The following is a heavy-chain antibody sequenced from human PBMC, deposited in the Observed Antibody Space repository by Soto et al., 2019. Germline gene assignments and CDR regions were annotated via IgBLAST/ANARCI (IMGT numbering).Heavy chain of an antibody. CDR1: GFTFSSYG. CDR3: AKLGGDGYTSLDY. D-gene: IGHD3-16*01. V-gene: IGHV3-30*18. CDR2: ISYDGSNK. J-gene: IGHJ4*02. Sequence: QVQLVESGGGVVQPGRSLRLSCAASGFTFSSYGMHWVRQAPGKGLEWVAVISYDGSNKYYADSVKGRFTISRDNSKNTLDLQMHSLRAEDTAVYYCAKLGGDGYTSLDYWGQGTLGNVSS.